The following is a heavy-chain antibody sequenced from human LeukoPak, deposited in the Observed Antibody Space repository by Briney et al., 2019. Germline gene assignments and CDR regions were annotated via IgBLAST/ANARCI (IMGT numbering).Heavy chain of an antibody. CDR3: ARDYYDSSGYPAY. V-gene: IGHV1-69*06. D-gene: IGHD3-22*01. CDR2: IIPIFGTA. CDR1: GGTFSSYA. Sequence: ASVKVSCKASGGTFSSYAISWVRQAPGQGLEWMGGIIPIFGTANYAQKFQGRVTITADKSTSTAYMELSSLRSEDTAVYYCARDYYDSSGYPAYWGQGTLVTVSS. J-gene: IGHJ4*02.